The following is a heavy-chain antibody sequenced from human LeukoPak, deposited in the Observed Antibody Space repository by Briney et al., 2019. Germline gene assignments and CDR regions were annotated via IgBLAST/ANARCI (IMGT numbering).Heavy chain of an antibody. CDR1: GFTFSSYA. CDR3: ARSTHSTGGSQYSSDH. V-gene: IGHV3-23*01. D-gene: IGHD1-26*01. Sequence: GGSLRLSCAASGFTFSSYAMSWVRQAPGKGLEWVSAISGGGGSTYYADSVKGRFTISRDNSNNKLYLQMNSLRVEDTAVYFCARSTHSTGGSQYSSDHWGQGTLVTVSS. CDR2: ISGGGGST. J-gene: IGHJ4*02.